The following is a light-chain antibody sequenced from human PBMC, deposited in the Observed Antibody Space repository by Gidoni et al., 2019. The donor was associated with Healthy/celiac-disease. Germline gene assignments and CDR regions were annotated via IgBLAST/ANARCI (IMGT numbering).Light chain of an antibody. J-gene: IGLJ1*01. CDR2: GKN. CDR1: SLRSDY. Sequence: SSELTQDPAVSVALVQTVRITCQGDSLRSDYASWYQQKPEQAPVLVIYGKNNRPSGIPDRFSGSSSGNTASLTITGAQAEDEADYYCNSRDSSGNHRYVFGTGTKVTVL. CDR3: NSRDSSGNHRYV. V-gene: IGLV3-19*01.